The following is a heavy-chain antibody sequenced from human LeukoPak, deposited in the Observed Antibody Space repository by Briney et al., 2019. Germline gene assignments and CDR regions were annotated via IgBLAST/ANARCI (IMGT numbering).Heavy chain of an antibody. CDR1: GGNFTNYA. CDR2: IIPMYGTA. CDR3: ARPNKAAQYGPFDY. D-gene: IGHD6-6*01. J-gene: IGHJ4*02. V-gene: IGHV1-69*05. Sequence: GASVKISCKASGGNFTNYAISWVRQAPGQGLEWMGGIIPMYGTASYPQNFQGKVTITTDGSTNTSYMELSSLRSEDTAVYYCARPNKAAQYGPFDYWGQGALVIVSS.